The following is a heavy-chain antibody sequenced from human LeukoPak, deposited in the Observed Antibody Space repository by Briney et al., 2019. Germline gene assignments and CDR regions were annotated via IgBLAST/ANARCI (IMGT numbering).Heavy chain of an antibody. V-gene: IGHV3-30*18. CDR1: GFTFSSYG. Sequence: GGSLRLSCAASGFTFSSYGMHWVRQAPGKGLEWVAVISYDGSNKYYADSVKGRFTISRDNSKNTLYLQMNSLRAEDTAVYYCAKVRVRYCETDAFDIWGQGTMVTVSS. CDR2: ISYDGSNK. D-gene: IGHD3-9*01. CDR3: AKVRVRYCETDAFDI. J-gene: IGHJ3*02.